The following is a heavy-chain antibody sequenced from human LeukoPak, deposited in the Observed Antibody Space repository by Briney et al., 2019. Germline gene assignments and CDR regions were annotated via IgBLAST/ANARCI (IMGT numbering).Heavy chain of an antibody. CDR1: GFTFSDYS. CDR2: ISGRGSYI. D-gene: IGHD3-22*01. J-gene: IGHJ4*02. V-gene: IGHV3-21*01. CDR3: AAYDSSGYVDY. Sequence: PGGSLRLSCAASGFTFSDYSMNWVRQAPGKGLEWVSFISGRGSYIYYAESVKGRSTISRDNAKNSVYLEMHRLRAEDTAVYYCAAYDSSGYVDYWGQGTLVTVSS.